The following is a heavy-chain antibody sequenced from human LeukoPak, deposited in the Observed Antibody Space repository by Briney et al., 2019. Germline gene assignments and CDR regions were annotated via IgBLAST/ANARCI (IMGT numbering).Heavy chain of an antibody. J-gene: IGHJ4*02. CDR3: ARGLHDRSWYGAH. D-gene: IGHD6-13*01. V-gene: IGHV3-30*04. CDR1: GFTFSDYT. CDR2: LPPDGSYQ. Sequence: GGSLRLSCAASGFTFSDYTMQWVRQAPGKGLVWVALLPPDGSYQYYADSLKGRFTISRDNFKNALYLQMNSLRLEDTAVYYCARGLHDRSWYGAHWGQGTLLSVSS.